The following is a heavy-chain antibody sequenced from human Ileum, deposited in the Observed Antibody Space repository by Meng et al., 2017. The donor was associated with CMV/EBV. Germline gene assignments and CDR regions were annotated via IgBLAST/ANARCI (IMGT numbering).Heavy chain of an antibody. Sequence: ASAKVFCKASGYSFTGYYIHWVRQAPGEGLVWMGWINPNSGGPNYVPQFQGRVTVTRDTSTNTAYMELRGLRYDDTAIYFCARGGTGWNPHAYGMDVWGQGTTVTVSS. CDR3: ARGGTGWNPHAYGMDV. V-gene: IGHV1-2*02. CDR1: GYSFTGYY. CDR2: INPNSGGP. D-gene: IGHD1-26*01. J-gene: IGHJ6*02.